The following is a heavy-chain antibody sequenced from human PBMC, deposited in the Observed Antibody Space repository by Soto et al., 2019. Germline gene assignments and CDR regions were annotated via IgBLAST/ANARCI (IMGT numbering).Heavy chain of an antibody. D-gene: IGHD3-22*01. CDR1: GGTFSSYA. CDR2: IIPIFGTA. V-gene: IGHV1-69*12. J-gene: IGHJ4*02. CDR3: ARGVRSYDSSPWAFDY. Sequence: QVQLVQSGAEVKKPGSSVKVSCKASGGTFSSYAISWVRQAPGQGLEWMGGIIPIFGTANYAQKFQGRVTITGDESTRTAYMELSSLRSEDTAVYYCARGVRSYDSSPWAFDYWGQGTLVAVSS.